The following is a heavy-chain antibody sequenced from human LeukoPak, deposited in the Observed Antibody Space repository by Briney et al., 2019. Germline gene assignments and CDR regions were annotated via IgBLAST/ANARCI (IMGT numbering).Heavy chain of an antibody. Sequence: ASVKVSCKASGYSFTYYYIHWVRQAPGQGLEWMGWISPYSGGTNNAQEFQGRVTMTRDTSISTAYMEVNRLRSDDTAVYFCAIKTSYSDFDYWGQGTLVTVSS. CDR3: AIKTSYSDFDY. J-gene: IGHJ4*02. CDR1: GYSFTYYY. D-gene: IGHD2-15*01. V-gene: IGHV1-2*02. CDR2: ISPYSGGT.